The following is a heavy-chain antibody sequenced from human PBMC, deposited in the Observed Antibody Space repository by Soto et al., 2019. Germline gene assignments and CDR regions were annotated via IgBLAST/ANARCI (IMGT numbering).Heavy chain of an antibody. J-gene: IGHJ3*02. D-gene: IGHD3-22*01. V-gene: IGHV3-30-3*01. CDR1: GFTFSSSW. CDR2: ISCDGSNK. CDR3: ASLMYYYDSSGFPRMDI. Sequence: GGSLRLSCAASGFTFSSSWMHWVCQAPEKGQEWVADISCDGSNKYYADSVKGRFTISRDNCKNTLYLQMNSLRADDTAVYYCASLMYYYDSSGFPRMDIWGQGTMVTVSS.